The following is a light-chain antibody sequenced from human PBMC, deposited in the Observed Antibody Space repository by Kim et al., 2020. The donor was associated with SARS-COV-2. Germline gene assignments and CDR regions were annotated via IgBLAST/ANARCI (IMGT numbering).Light chain of an antibody. CDR3: QAWDSGTGV. Sequence: VYPGQTASITCSGDELGNKYASWYQQKSGQSPVLVIYQDSKRPSGIPERFSGSNSGNTATLTISGTQAMDEADYYCQAWDSGTGVFGTGTKVTVL. V-gene: IGLV3-1*01. CDR2: QDS. J-gene: IGLJ1*01. CDR1: ELGNKY.